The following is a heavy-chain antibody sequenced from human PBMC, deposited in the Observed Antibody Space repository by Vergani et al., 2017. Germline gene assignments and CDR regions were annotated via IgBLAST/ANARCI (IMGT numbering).Heavy chain of an antibody. Sequence: QVQLQESGPGLVKPSETLSLTCTVSGGSLSSYYWSWIRQPPGKGLEWIGYIYYSGSTNYNPPLKSRVTISVDTSKNQFSLKLSSVTAADTAVYYCARTIFGVVIPAFDIWGQGTMVTVSS. D-gene: IGHD3-3*01. V-gene: IGHV4-59*01. CDR2: IYYSGST. J-gene: IGHJ3*02. CDR3: ARTIFGVVIPAFDI. CDR1: GGSLSSYY.